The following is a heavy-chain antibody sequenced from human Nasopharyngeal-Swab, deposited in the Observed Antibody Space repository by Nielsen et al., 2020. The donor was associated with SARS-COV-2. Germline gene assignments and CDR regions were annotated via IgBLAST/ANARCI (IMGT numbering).Heavy chain of an antibody. D-gene: IGHD3-10*01. J-gene: IGHJ4*02. CDR1: GFTFRDYW. CDR2: IKQDGSEK. Sequence: GGSLRLSCVASGFTFRDYWMSWVRQAPAKGLGWVASIKQDGSEKNYVDSVKGRFTISRDNAKNSLFLQMDSLRTEDTAFFYCARVGGRTSPMGSWGQGTLVTDSS. CDR3: ARVGGRTSPMGS. V-gene: IGHV3-7*01.